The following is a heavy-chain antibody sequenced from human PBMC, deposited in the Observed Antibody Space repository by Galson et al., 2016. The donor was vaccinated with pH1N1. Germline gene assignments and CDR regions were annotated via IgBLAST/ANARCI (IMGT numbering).Heavy chain of an antibody. CDR3: ARELGGKFDY. D-gene: IGHD7-27*01. CDR2: IYPGDSDT. V-gene: IGHV5-51*01. CDR1: GYSFNDYW. J-gene: IGHJ4*01. Sequence: QSGAEVKKPGESLRISCMASGYSFNDYWIGWVRQMPGKGLEWMGIIYPGDSDTRYSPSFPDQVTISADSSTTTAYLQWSSLKASDTAIYYCARELGGKFDYWGHGTLVTVSS.